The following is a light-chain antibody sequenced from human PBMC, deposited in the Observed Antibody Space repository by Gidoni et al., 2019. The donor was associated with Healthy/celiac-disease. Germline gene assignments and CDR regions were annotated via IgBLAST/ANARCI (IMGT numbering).Light chain of an antibody. V-gene: IGLV1-44*01. CDR1: SSNIGSNT. Sequence: QSVLTQPPSASGPPGQRVTISCSGSSSNIGSNTVNWYQQLPGTAPKLLISSNNQRPSGVPDRFSGSKSGTSASLAISGLQSEDEADYYCAAWDDSLNGVFGGGTKLTVL. CDR3: AAWDDSLNGV. J-gene: IGLJ2*01. CDR2: SNN.